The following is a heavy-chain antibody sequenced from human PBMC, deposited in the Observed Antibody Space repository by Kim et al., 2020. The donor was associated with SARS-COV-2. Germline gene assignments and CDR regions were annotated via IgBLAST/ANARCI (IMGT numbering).Heavy chain of an antibody. CDR2: IWYDGSNK. CDR1: GFTFSSYG. D-gene: IGHD4-17*01. Sequence: GGSLRLSCAASGFTFSSYGMHWVRQAPGKGLEWVVVIWYDGSNKYYADSVKGRFTISRDNSKNTLYLQMNSLRAEDTAVYYCARERDYGEGGGTDVWGQGTTVTVSS. J-gene: IGHJ6*02. CDR3: ARERDYGEGGGTDV. V-gene: IGHV3-33*01.